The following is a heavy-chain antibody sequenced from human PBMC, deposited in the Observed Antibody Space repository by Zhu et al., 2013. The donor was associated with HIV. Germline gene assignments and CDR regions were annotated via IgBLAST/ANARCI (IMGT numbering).Heavy chain of an antibody. CDR3: ARVRPRIIPTGTPLEAFDI. Sequence: QVQLVQSGAEVKKPGASVRVSCTASGYRSTGYYIHWVRQAPGQGLEWMGWINPNSGGTKSAQRFQGRVTMSRDTSISTAYMDLSRLTSDDTAVYFCARVRPRIIPTGTPLEAFDIWGQGTMVTVSS. CDR2: INPNSGGT. CDR1: GYRSTGYY. J-gene: IGHJ3*02. V-gene: IGHV1-2*02. D-gene: IGHD1-7*01.